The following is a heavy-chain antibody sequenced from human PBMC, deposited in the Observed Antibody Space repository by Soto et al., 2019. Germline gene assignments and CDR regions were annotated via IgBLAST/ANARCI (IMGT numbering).Heavy chain of an antibody. Sequence: EVQLLESGGGLVQPGGSLRLSCAASGFTFSSYAMSWVRQAPGKGLEWVSAISGSGGSTYYADSVMGRFTISRDNSKNTLYRQMNSLRAEDTAVYYCAKNFWLPSLYYYYYGMDVWGQGTTVTVSS. CDR2: ISGSGGST. J-gene: IGHJ6*02. D-gene: IGHD5-12*01. V-gene: IGHV3-23*01. CDR1: GFTFSSYA. CDR3: AKNFWLPSLYYYYYGMDV.